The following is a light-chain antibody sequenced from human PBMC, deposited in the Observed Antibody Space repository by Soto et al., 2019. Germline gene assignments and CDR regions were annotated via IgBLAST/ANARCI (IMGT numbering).Light chain of an antibody. CDR3: LHANSFPRT. V-gene: IGKV1-12*01. J-gene: IGKJ2*01. CDR1: QGIGTW. Sequence: DIQMTQSPSSVSASVGDRVTITCRASQGIGTWLGWYQQKPGKAPNLLIYAASSLQSGVPPRFSGSGSGTDFSLTISSLQPEDFATYSCLHANSFPRTFGQGTKLEMK. CDR2: AAS.